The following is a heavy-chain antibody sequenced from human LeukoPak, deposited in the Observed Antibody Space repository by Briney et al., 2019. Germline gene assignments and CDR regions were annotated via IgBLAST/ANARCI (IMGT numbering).Heavy chain of an antibody. V-gene: IGHV4-34*01. CDR2: DNHSEGT. CDR3: ARGRTGYQLLPTKKNYSYYYVDV. D-gene: IGHD2-2*01. CDR1: GESFSGYY. J-gene: IGHJ6*03. Sequence: SETLSLTCDVYGESFSGYYWSWIRQPPGKGLEWIGEDNHSEGTNYNPSLKRRVTISLDTSKNQFSLKLRSVTAADTAMYFCARGRTGYQLLPTKKNYSYYYVDVWGKGTSVTVSS.